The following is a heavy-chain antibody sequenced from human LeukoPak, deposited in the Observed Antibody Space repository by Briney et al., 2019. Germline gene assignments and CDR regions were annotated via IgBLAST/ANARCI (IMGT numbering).Heavy chain of an antibody. Sequence: VASVKVSCKASGYTFTSYGISWVRQAPGQGLEWMGWINPNSGGTNYAQKFQGRVTMTRDTSISTAYMELSRLRSDDTAVYYCARGPHGYCGGDCYPGVNYWGQGTLVTVSS. D-gene: IGHD2-21*02. V-gene: IGHV1-2*02. CDR3: ARGPHGYCGGDCYPGVNY. J-gene: IGHJ4*02. CDR1: GYTFTSYG. CDR2: INPNSGGT.